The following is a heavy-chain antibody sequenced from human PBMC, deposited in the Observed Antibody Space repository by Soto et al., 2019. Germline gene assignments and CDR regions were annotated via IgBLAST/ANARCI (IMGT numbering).Heavy chain of an antibody. CDR2: ISSSGSTI. J-gene: IGHJ5*02. CDR3: ARGERDIVVVPAAGGWFDP. Sequence: QVQLVESGGGLVKPGGSLRLSCAASGFTFCDYYMSWIRQAPGKGLEWVSYISSSGSTIYYADSVKGRFTISRDNAKNSLYLQMNSLRAEDTAVYYCARGERDIVVVPAAGGWFDPWGQGTLVTVSS. V-gene: IGHV3-11*01. D-gene: IGHD2-2*01. CDR1: GFTFCDYY.